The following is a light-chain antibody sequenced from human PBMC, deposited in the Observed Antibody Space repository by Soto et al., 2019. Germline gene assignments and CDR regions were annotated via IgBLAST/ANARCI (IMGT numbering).Light chain of an antibody. J-gene: IGKJ4*01. CDR2: DAS. CDR3: QQRSNWLT. Sequence: EIVLTQSPATLSLSPGERATLSCRASQSVSSYLAWYQQKPGQAPRLLIYDASNRATGIPARFSGSGSVTDFPLTISSLEPEDFAVYYCQQRSNWLTFGGGTKVEIK. V-gene: IGKV3-11*01. CDR1: QSVSSY.